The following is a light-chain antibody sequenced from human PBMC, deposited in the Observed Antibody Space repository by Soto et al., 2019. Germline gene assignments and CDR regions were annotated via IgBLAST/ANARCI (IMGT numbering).Light chain of an antibody. Sequence: QSVLTQPASVSGSPGQSITISCTGTSSDVGAYNFVSWYQQHPGKAPKLMIYDVSDRPSGVSNRFSGSKSGNTASLTISGLQAEDEADYYCSSYTTSRSYFFGTGTKVTVL. CDR2: DVS. CDR1: SSDVGAYNF. J-gene: IGLJ1*01. V-gene: IGLV2-14*01. CDR3: SSYTTSRSYF.